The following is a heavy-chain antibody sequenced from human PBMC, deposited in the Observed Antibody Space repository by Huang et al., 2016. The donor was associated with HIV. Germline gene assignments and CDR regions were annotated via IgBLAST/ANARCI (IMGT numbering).Heavy chain of an antibody. CDR3: ATKTAAMDI. D-gene: IGHD1-7*01. V-gene: IGHV3-7*01. CDR1: TFTFGAYW. CDR2: IKQDESEK. J-gene: IGHJ6*02. Sequence: VESGGRLVQPGGSIRLSCVGSTFTFGAYWMSWVRQSPGKGLDWGANIKQDESEKYYVESVKGRFNISRDNAKKVLFLEMNNVRVEDTATYYCATKTAAMDIWGQGTTVTVS.